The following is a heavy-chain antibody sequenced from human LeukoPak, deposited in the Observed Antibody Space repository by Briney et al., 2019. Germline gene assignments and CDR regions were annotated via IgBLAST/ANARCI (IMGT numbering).Heavy chain of an antibody. CDR3: ARGPYSYDSSGAFDI. V-gene: IGHV4-4*07. CDR1: GGSISSYY. Sequence: PSETLSLTCTVSGGSISSYYWSWIRQPAGKGLEYIGRIYTSGSTNYNPSLKSRVTISVDTSKNQFSLKLSSVTAADTAVYFCARGPYSYDSSGAFDIWGQGTMVTVSS. CDR2: IYTSGST. D-gene: IGHD3-22*01. J-gene: IGHJ3*02.